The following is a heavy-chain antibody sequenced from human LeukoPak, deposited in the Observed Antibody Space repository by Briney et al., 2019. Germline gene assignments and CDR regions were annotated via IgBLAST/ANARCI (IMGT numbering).Heavy chain of an antibody. CDR1: GFVYSAFW. D-gene: IGHD3-22*01. CDR3: ARDRYYYDSSGYTFDY. CDR2: IKQDGSEK. V-gene: IGHV3-7*03. J-gene: IGHJ4*02. Sequence: GGSLRLSCAASGFVYSAFWMSWVRQAPGKGLEWVANIKQDGSEKYYEDSVKGRFTISRDNAKNSLYLQMNSLRAEDTALYYCARDRYYYDSSGYTFDYWGQGTLVTVSS.